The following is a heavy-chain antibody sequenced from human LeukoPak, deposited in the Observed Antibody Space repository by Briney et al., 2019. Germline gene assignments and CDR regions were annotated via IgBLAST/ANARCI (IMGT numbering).Heavy chain of an antibody. CDR1: GFTFSNAW. D-gene: IGHD3-3*01. CDR2: IKRKTDDGTT. V-gene: IGHV3-15*01. Sequence: GGSLRLSCAASGFTFSNAWMSWVRQAPGQGLEWVGRIKRKTDDGTTDYAAPVKGRFTISRDDSKNTLNLQVNSLKTEDTAVYYCTTKKTYYDFWSGYHRRDYFDFWGQGQLVPVSS. J-gene: IGHJ4*02. CDR3: TTKKTYYDFWSGYHRRDYFDF.